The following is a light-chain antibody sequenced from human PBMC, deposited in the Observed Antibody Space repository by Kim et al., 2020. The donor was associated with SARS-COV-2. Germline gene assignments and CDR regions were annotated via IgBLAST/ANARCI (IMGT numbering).Light chain of an antibody. Sequence: QPVLTQPPSSSASPGESGRLTCTLSSDITVGTYNMYWYQQKPGSPPRYLLYYYSDSDTGRVSGVPSRFSGSKDASANSGILLISGVQSEDEADYYCMIWPSSAWVFGGGTQLTVL. CDR2: YYSDSDT. CDR3: MIWPSSAWV. CDR1: SDITVGTYN. J-gene: IGLJ3*02. V-gene: IGLV5-37*01.